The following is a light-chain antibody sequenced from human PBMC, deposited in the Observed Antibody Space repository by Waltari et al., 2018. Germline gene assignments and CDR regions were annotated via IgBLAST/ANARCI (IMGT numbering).Light chain of an antibody. CDR2: GAS. CDR1: RSVSFK. V-gene: IGKV3-15*01. J-gene: IGKJ4*01. Sequence: EILLTQSPATLSVSPGEGATLSCRASRSVSFKLAWYQQKPGQAPRLLIYGASTRATGVPARFSGGGSGTEFTLTITRLQSEDFSVYYCKQYNNWPLTFGGGTKVEIK. CDR3: KQYNNWPLT.